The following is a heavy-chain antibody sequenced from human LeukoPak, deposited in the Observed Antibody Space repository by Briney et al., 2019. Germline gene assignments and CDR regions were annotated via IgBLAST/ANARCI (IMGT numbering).Heavy chain of an antibody. V-gene: IGHV3-9*01. D-gene: IGHD7-27*01. CDR1: GFTFDDYA. Sequence: GGSLRLSCAASGFTFDDYAMHWVRQAPGKGLEWVSGISWNSGSIGYADSAKGRFTISRDNAKNSLYLQMNSLRAEDTALYYCAKDIEETGNDAFDIWGQGTMVTVSS. CDR3: AKDIEETGNDAFDI. J-gene: IGHJ3*02. CDR2: ISWNSGSI.